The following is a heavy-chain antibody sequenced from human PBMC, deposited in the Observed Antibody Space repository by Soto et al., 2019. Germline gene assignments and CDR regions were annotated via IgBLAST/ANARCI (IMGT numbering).Heavy chain of an antibody. J-gene: IGHJ2*01. V-gene: IGHV1-69*13. CDR2: IIPMLAAP. D-gene: IGHD2-21*01. Sequence: SVKVSCKASGGSFGTYAINWVRQAPGQGLEWMGGIIPMLAAPTYAQKFQGRLTITADESTTTIYMELSSLTSEDTAVYYCARVGPPSPSVIWFFDLWGRGALVTVSS. CDR3: ARVGPPSPSVIWFFDL. CDR1: GGSFGTYA.